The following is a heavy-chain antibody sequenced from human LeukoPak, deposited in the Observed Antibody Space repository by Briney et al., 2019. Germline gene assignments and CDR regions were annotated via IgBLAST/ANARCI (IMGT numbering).Heavy chain of an antibody. Sequence: PGGSLRLSCAASGFTVSINYMSCVRHAPGKGLEWGSVIYSGGSTYYGDTVKGRLTISRDNSKNKVYLQMNSLRAEDTAVYYCTKEGSVTYGGPWVDVWGQGTTVTVSS. CDR1: GFTVSINY. CDR3: TKEGSVTYGGPWVDV. CDR2: IYSGGST. D-gene: IGHD3-10*01. V-gene: IGHV3-53*01. J-gene: IGHJ6*02.